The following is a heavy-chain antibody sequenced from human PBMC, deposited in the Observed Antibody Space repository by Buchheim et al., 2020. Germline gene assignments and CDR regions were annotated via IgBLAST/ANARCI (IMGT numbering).Heavy chain of an antibody. Sequence: QVQLQESGPGLVKPSETLSLTCTVSGGSISSYYWSWIRQPPGKGLEWIGFIYHSGSTDYNPSLQSRVTISVDTSKNQTSLKLSAVTAADTAVYYCAREGGQGYCEYWGQGTL. V-gene: IGHV4-59*01. J-gene: IGHJ1*01. D-gene: IGHD6-25*01. CDR1: GGSISSYY. CDR2: IYHSGST. CDR3: AREGGQGYCEY.